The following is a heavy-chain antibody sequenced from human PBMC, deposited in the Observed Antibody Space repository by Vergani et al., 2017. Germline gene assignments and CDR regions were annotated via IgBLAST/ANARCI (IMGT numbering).Heavy chain of an antibody. CDR3: AKGLSWIELWWGLDY. CDR2: ISWNSGSI. Sequence: EVQLVESGGGLVQPGRSLRLSCAASGFTFDDYAMHWVRQAPGKGLEWVSGISWNSGSIGYADSVKGRFTISRDNAKNSLYLQMNSLRAEDTALYYCAKGLSWIELWWGLDYWGQGTLVTVSS. CDR1: GFTFDDYA. D-gene: IGHD5-18*01. J-gene: IGHJ4*02. V-gene: IGHV3-9*01.